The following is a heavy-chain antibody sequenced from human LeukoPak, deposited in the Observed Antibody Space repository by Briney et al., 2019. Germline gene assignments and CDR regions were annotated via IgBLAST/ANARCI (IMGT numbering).Heavy chain of an antibody. CDR2: IYTSGST. D-gene: IGHD3-10*01. CDR1: GGSIGSGSYC. CDR3: AREARYYYGSGSYSYFDY. Sequence: PSETLSLTCTVSGGSIGSGSYCWSWIRQPAGKGLEWIGRIYTSGSTNYNPSLKSRVTISVDTSKNQFSLKLSSVTAADTAVYYCAREARYYYGSGSYSYFDYWGQGTLVTVSS. J-gene: IGHJ4*01. V-gene: IGHV4-61*02.